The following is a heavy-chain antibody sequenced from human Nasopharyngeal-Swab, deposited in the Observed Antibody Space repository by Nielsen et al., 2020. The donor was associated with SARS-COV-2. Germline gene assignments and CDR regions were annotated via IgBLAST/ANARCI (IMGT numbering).Heavy chain of an antibody. CDR2: INAGNGNT. J-gene: IGHJ5*02. CDR3: ARDTGDCSGGSCYPGRFDP. Sequence: WGRQAPGQRLEWMGWINAGNGNTKYSQKFQGRVNITRDTSASTAYMELSSLRSEDTAVYYCARDTGDCSGGSCYPGRFDPWGQGTLVTVSS. V-gene: IGHV1-3*01. D-gene: IGHD2-15*01.